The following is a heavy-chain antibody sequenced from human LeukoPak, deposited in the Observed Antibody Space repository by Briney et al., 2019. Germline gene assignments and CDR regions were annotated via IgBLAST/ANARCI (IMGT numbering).Heavy chain of an antibody. CDR3: ARGTLGEGEDANYAVYYFDY. V-gene: IGHV3-7*01. CDR1: GFRFNTFW. Sequence: PGGSLRLSCAASGFRFNTFWMSWVRQAPGKGLEWVANIKQDGNEKYYADSVKGRFTISRDNGKNSLDLQMNSLRADDTAFYYCARGTLGEGEDANYAVYYFDYWGQGTVVTVSS. CDR2: IKQDGNEK. J-gene: IGHJ4*02. D-gene: IGHD4/OR15-4a*01.